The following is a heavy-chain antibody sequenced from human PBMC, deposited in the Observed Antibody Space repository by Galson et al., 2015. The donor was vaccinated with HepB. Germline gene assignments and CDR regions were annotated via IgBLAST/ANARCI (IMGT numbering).Heavy chain of an antibody. J-gene: IGHJ4*02. CDR2: IWYDGSTK. Sequence: SLRLSCAASGFTFSNYGMYWVRQSPGKGLEWVALIWYDGSTKDYTDSVKGRFTVSRDNSKNTVYLQMNSLRLEDMAVYYCTREGGSYDFVFDYWGQGTLVTVSS. CDR1: GFTFSNYG. CDR3: TREGGSYDFVFDY. V-gene: IGHV3-33*08. D-gene: IGHD3-3*01.